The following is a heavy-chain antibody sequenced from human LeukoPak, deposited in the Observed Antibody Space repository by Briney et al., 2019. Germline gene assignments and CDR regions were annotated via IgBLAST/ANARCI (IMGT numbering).Heavy chain of an antibody. D-gene: IGHD3-10*01. Sequence: GASVTVSCKASGGTFSSYAISWVRQAPGQGLEWMGGIIPIFGTANYAQKFQGRVTITADESTSTAYMELSSLRSEDTAVYYCARGPHMVRGVILSPSYYYYMDVWGKGTTVTISS. CDR2: IIPIFGTA. V-gene: IGHV1-69*13. CDR3: ARGPHMVRGVILSPSYYYYMDV. J-gene: IGHJ6*03. CDR1: GGTFSSYA.